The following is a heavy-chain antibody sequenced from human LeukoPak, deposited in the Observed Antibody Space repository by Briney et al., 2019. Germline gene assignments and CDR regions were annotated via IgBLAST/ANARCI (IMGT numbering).Heavy chain of an antibody. CDR2: IYPGGSET. J-gene: IGHJ4*02. D-gene: IGHD5-24*01. Sequence: GESLKISCKGLGYSFSTYWNAWVRQRPGKGLEWMGIIYPGGSETRYDPSFQDQVTISADTSTSTAYLQWSSLRASDTAMYYCARASRDGYNQNFDHWGQGTQVTVSS. V-gene: IGHV5-51*01. CDR3: ARASRDGYNQNFDH. CDR1: GYSFSTYW.